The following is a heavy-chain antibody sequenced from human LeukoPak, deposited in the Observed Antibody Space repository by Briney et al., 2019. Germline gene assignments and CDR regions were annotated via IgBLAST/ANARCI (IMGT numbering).Heavy chain of an antibody. CDR1: GFTFSVHT. D-gene: IGHD6-25*01. Sequence: GGSLRLSCSASGFTFSVHTMHWVRQAPGKGLEYLSGLSNRGDSTYYADSVKGRFTISRDNSKNMVYLQMSSLRADDTALYYCVKGARAGVFDCWGQGTLVTVT. J-gene: IGHJ4*02. CDR3: VKGARAGVFDC. V-gene: IGHV3-64D*06. CDR2: LSNRGDST.